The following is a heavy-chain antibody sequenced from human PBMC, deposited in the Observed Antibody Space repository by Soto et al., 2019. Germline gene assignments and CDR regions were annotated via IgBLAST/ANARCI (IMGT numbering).Heavy chain of an antibody. J-gene: IGHJ4*02. D-gene: IGHD3-22*01. V-gene: IGHV3-30-3*01. CDR1: GFTFSSYA. CDR3: ARSKGYYYDSSGRPGYFDY. Sequence: PGGSLRLSCAASGFTFSSYAMHWVRQAPGKGLEWVAVISYDGSNKYYADSVKGRFTISRDNSKNTLYLQMNSLRAEDTAVYYCARSKGYYYDSSGRPGYFDYWGQGTLVTVSS. CDR2: ISYDGSNK.